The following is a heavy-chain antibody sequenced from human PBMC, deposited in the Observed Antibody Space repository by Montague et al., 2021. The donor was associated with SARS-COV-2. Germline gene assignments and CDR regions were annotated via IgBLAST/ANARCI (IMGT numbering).Heavy chain of an antibody. J-gene: IGHJ3*02. CDR1: GGSISSGGYY. CDR3: ARDRYSGYVLYAFDI. V-gene: IGHV4-31*03. Sequence: TLSLTCTVSGGSISSGGYYWSRIRQHPGKDLEWIGYIYYSGSTYYNPSLKSRVTISVDTSKNQFSLKLSSVTAADTAVYYCARDRYSGYVLYAFDIGGQGTMVTVSS. D-gene: IGHD5-12*01. CDR2: IYYSGST.